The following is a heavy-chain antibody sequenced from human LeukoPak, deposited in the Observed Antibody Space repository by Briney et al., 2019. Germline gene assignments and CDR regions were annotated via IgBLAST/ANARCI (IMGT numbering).Heavy chain of an antibody. Sequence: SETLSLTCTVSGGSIISHVYYWGWIRQPPGRGQEWIGIIYHAGTTYYTPSLKSRVTISVDTSKNQFSLHLSSVTAADTAVYYCARRIYGDFDAFDIWGHGTLVTVSS. CDR1: GGSIISHVYY. CDR2: IYHAGTT. V-gene: IGHV4-39*01. CDR3: ARRIYGDFDAFDI. J-gene: IGHJ3*02. D-gene: IGHD4-17*01.